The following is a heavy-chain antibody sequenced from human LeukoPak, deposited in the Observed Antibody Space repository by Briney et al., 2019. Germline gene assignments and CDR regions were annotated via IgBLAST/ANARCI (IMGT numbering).Heavy chain of an antibody. CDR2: IYPGDSDT. V-gene: IGHV5-51*01. CDR3: ARHGGYCSSTSCYDNWFDH. D-gene: IGHD2-2*01. Sequence: GESLQISCKGSGYSFTSYWIGWVRQMPGKGLEWMGIIYPGDSDTRYSPSFQGQVTISADKSISTAYLQWSSLKASDTAMYYCARHGGYCSSTSCYDNWFDHWGQGTLVTVSS. CDR1: GYSFTSYW. J-gene: IGHJ5*02.